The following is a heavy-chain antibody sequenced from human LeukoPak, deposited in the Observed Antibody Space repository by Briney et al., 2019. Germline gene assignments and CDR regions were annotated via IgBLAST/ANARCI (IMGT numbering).Heavy chain of an antibody. D-gene: IGHD6-6*01. CDR3: ATYSNSTLQYYYGLDA. CDR1: GYTFTGYY. CDR2: IRPNSGGT. Sequence: GASVKVSCKTSGYTFTGYYLHWVRQAPGQGLEWMGWIRPNSGGTKNAQKFQGRVTMTRDTSISTAYMELNRLTSDDTAVYYCATYSNSTLQYYYGLDAWGQGTTVTVSS. J-gene: IGHJ6*02. V-gene: IGHV1-2*02.